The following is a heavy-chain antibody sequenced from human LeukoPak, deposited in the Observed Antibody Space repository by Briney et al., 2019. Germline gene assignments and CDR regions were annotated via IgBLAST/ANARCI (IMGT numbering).Heavy chain of an antibody. CDR3: SRSRRGFGYFDY. V-gene: IGHV3-48*03. D-gene: IGHD3-3*01. CDR1: GFTFSSYE. J-gene: IGHJ4*02. Sequence: GGSLRLSCAASGFTFSSYEMNWVRQAPGKGLEWVSYISSSGSTIYYADSVKGRFTISRDNSKNTLYLQMNSLRAEDTAVYYCSRSRRGFGYFDYWGQGTLVTVSS. CDR2: ISSSGSTI.